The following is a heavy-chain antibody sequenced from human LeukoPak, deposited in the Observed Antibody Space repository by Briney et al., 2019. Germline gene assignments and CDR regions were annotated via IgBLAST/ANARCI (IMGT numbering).Heavy chain of an antibody. D-gene: IGHD2-15*01. CDR2: INPSGGST. V-gene: IGHV1-46*01. J-gene: IGHJ5*02. CDR3: ARNGAYYCSGGSCYSGNWFDA. CDR1: GYTFTSYY. Sequence: ASVKVSCKASGYTFTSYYMHWVRQAPGQGLEWMGIINPSGGSTSYAQKFQGRVTMTRDTSTSTVYMELSSLRSEDTAVYYCARNGAYYCSGGSCYSGNWFDAWGQGTLVTVSS.